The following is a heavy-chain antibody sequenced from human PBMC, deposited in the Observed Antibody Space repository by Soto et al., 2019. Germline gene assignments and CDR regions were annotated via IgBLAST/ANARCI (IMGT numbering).Heavy chain of an antibody. CDR3: AKVTYYYDTSVYYYFDY. V-gene: IGHV3-23*01. CDR2: ISGSGGGST. J-gene: IGHJ4*02. Sequence: GGSLRLSCVASGFTFSSYAMSWVRQAPGKGLEWVSTISGSGGGSTYYADSVKGRFTISRDNSKNTLYLQMNSLRAEDTAVYYCAKVTYYYDTSVYYYFDYWGQGTQVTVSS. CDR1: GFTFSSYA. D-gene: IGHD3-22*01.